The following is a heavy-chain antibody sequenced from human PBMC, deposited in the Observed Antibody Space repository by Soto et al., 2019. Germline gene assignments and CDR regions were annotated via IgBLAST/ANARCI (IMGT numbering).Heavy chain of an antibody. CDR1: GFTFSSYA. J-gene: IGHJ6*03. Sequence: GGSLRLSCAASGFTFSSYAMNWVRQAPGKGLEWVSAISGSGGTTYYADSVKGRFTISRDNSKNTLYLKINSLRSDDTAVYYCAKDEAPNPYYMDVWGTGTTVTVSS. V-gene: IGHV3-23*01. CDR2: ISGSGGTT. CDR3: AKDEAPNPYYMDV.